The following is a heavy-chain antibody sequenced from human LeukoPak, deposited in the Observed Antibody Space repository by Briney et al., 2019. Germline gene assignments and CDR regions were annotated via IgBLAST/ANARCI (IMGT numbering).Heavy chain of an antibody. V-gene: IGHV1-24*01. D-gene: IGHD1-26*01. CDR3: ARAIVGADAFDI. CDR1: GYTLTELS. J-gene: IGHJ3*02. Sequence: ASVKVSCKVSGYTLTELSMHWVRQAPGKGLEWMGGFDPEDGETIYAQKLQGRVTMTTDTSTSTAYMELRSLRSDDTAVYYCARAIVGADAFDIWGQGTMVTVSS. CDR2: FDPEDGET.